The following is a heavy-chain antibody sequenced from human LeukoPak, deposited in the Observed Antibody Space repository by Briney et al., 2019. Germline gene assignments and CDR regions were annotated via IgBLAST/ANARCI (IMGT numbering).Heavy chain of an antibody. CDR3: ARSGSGWFDR. CDR1: GFTFSRHQ. Sequence: GGSLRLSCAASGFTFSRHQMGWARQAPGKGLEWVAFISVDGGHSRDYPDSVRGRFTISRDNSKNTVYLQMNSLRVEDTAIYYCARSGSGWFDRWGQGTLVTVSS. J-gene: IGHJ5*02. CDR2: ISVDGGHSR. D-gene: IGHD6-19*01. V-gene: IGHV3-48*03.